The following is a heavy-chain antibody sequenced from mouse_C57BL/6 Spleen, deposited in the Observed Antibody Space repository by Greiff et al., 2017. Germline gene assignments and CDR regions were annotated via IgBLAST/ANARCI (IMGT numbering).Heavy chain of an antibody. Sequence: QVQLQQPGAELVRPGSSVKLSCKASGYTFTSYWMDWVKQRPGQGLEWIGNINPSDSETTYNQKFKDKATLTVDKSSSTAYMQLSSLTSEDCAVYYGARGGYYGSSYGRDYWGQGTTLTVSS. CDR3: ARGGYYGSSYGRDY. D-gene: IGHD1-1*01. V-gene: IGHV1-61*01. J-gene: IGHJ2*01. CDR2: INPSDSET. CDR1: GYTFTSYW.